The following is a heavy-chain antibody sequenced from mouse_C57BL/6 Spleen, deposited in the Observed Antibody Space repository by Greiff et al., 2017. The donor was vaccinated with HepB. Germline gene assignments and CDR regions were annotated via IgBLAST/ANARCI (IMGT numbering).Heavy chain of an antibody. J-gene: IGHJ1*03. CDR3: AIHSPPITTVVGSWYFDV. CDR1: GFTFSSYG. Sequence: EVQLVESGGDLVKPGGSLKLSCAASGFTFSSYGMSWVRQTPDKRLEWVATIGSGGSYTYYPDSVKGRFTISRDNAKNTLYLQMSSLKSEDTAMYYCAIHSPPITTVVGSWYFDVWGTGTTVTVAS. V-gene: IGHV5-6*01. D-gene: IGHD1-1*01. CDR2: IGSGGSYT.